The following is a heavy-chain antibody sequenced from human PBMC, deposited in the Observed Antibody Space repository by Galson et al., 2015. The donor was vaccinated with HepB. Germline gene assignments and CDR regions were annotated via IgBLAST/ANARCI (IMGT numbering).Heavy chain of an antibody. CDR2: IRGTSGDT. CDR3: AKDSGAGGEDY. J-gene: IGHJ4*02. CDR1: GFTLSSYT. D-gene: IGHD3-16*01. V-gene: IGHV3-23*01. Sequence: SLRLSCAASGFTLSSYTMNWVRQAPGKGLEWVSAIRGTSGDTYYADSVKGRFTISRDDSKNTLFLQLNSLRAEDTAIYYCAKDSGAGGEDYWGQGTLVTVSS.